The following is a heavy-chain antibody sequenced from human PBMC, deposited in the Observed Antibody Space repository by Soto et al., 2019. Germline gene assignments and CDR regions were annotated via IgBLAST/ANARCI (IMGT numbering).Heavy chain of an antibody. Sequence: QVQLVQSGAEVKKPGASVKVSCKASGYTFTSYDINWVRQATGQGLEWMGWMNPNSGNTGYAQKFQGRVTMTRNTSISTAYMELSSLRSEATAVYYCARGSTYAPAYYDGMDVWGQGTTVTVSS. V-gene: IGHV1-8*01. D-gene: IGHD4-4*01. CDR1: GYTFTSYD. CDR2: MNPNSGNT. CDR3: ARGSTYAPAYYDGMDV. J-gene: IGHJ6*02.